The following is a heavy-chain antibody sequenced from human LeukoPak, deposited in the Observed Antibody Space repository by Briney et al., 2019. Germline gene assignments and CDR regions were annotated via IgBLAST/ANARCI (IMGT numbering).Heavy chain of an antibody. CDR3: ASGTYYYFDF. V-gene: IGHV4-59*01. D-gene: IGHD6-13*01. CDR2: IYYTGDT. Sequence: PSETLSLTCTVSGGSIRDYYWSWIRQLPGKGLEWIGYIYYTGDTNYNPSLKSRFIISVDTSKNQFSLKLSSATAADTAVYYCASGTYYYFDFWGQGALATVSS. J-gene: IGHJ4*02. CDR1: GGSIRDYY.